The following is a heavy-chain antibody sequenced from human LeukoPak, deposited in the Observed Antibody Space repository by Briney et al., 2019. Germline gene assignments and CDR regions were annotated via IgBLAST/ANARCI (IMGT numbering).Heavy chain of an antibody. V-gene: IGHV3-7*01. D-gene: IGHD3-9*01. J-gene: IGHJ4*02. Sequence: GGSLRLSCAASGFSFSRHWMSWVRQAPGKGLEWVANIKEDGNEKYYVEPVKGRFTISRDNDKSSVFLQMDSLRVNDTAVYYCARSPPTSRRSWLSSPTGFDTSGQGILVTVSS. CDR2: IKEDGNEK. CDR1: GFSFSRHW. CDR3: ARSPPTSRRSWLSSPTGFDT.